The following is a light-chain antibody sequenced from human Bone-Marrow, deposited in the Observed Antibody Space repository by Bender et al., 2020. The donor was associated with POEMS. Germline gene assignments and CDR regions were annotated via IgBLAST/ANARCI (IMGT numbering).Light chain of an antibody. J-gene: IGLJ1*01. CDR1: SSNVGNYQF. CDR2: EVS. CDR3: CSYAGSSTHV. V-gene: IGLV2-23*02. Sequence: QSALTQPASVSGSPGQSITISCTGTSSNVGNYQFVSWYQQHPGKAPKDMIYEVSKQPSGISNRFSGSKSGNTASLTISGLQAEDEADYYCCSYAGSSTHVFGNGTKVIVL.